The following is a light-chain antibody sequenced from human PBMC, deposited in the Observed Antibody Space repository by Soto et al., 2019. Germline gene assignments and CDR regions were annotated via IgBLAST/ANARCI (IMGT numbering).Light chain of an antibody. CDR3: QQYTSSPLT. J-gene: IGKJ4*01. V-gene: IGKV3-20*01. CDR2: GAS. Sequence: EIVLTQSPATLSLSPGERATLSCRAGQSISGTFLNWYQQKPGQAPRLLIYGASNRATGTPDRFSGSGSGTDFTLTISRLEPEDFAVYYCQQYTSSPLTFGGGTKVDIK. CDR1: QSISGTF.